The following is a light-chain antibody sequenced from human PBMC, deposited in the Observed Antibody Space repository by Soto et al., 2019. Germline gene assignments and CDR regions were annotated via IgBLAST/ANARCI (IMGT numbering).Light chain of an antibody. Sequence: QSVLTQPPSASGTPGQRVTISCSGSNSNIGRDFVYWYQQVPGMAPKFLIYRNNERPSGVPDRFSGSKSGTSASLAISGLRAEDEAVYYCAAWDDSLSSVVFGGGTKLTVL. V-gene: IGLV1-47*01. CDR2: RNN. J-gene: IGLJ2*01. CDR1: NSNIGRDF. CDR3: AAWDDSLSSVV.